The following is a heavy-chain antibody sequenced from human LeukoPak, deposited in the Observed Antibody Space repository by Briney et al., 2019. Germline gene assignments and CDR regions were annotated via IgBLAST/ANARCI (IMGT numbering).Heavy chain of an antibody. CDR1: GFTFSSYA. J-gene: IGHJ4*02. V-gene: IGHV3-23*01. Sequence: GGSLRLSCAASGFTFSSYAMSWVRQAPGEGLEWVSAISGSGGSTYYADSVKGRFTISRDNSKNTLYLQMNSLRAEDTAVYYCAKDPPYSSGWYGVFDYWGQGTLVTVSS. D-gene: IGHD6-19*01. CDR3: AKDPPYSSGWYGVFDY. CDR2: ISGSGGST.